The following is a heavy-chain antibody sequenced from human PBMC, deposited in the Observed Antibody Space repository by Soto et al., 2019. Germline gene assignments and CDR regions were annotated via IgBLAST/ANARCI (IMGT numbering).Heavy chain of an antibody. J-gene: IGHJ4*02. Sequence: ASVKVSCKASGYTFTAHAMHWVRQAPGQGLEWMGWINTGKGDTKYSQKFQGRITITRDTSASTTYMELSSLKSEDTALYYCARNILGGPTDVWGPGTLVTVSS. CDR3: ARNILGGPTDV. V-gene: IGHV1-3*04. CDR1: GYTFTAHA. D-gene: IGHD1-1*01. CDR2: INTGKGDT.